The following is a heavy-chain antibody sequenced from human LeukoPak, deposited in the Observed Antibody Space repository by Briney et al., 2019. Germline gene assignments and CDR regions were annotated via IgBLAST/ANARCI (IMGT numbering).Heavy chain of an antibody. CDR3: ARVGVAARPLDY. CDR2: INHSGST. Sequence: SETLSLTCAVYGGSFSSYYWSWIRQPPGKGLEWIGEINHSGSTNYNPSLKSRVTISVDTSKNQFSLKLSSVTAADTAVYYCARVGVAARPLDYWGQGTLVTVSS. J-gene: IGHJ4*02. V-gene: IGHV4-34*01. D-gene: IGHD6-6*01. CDR1: GGSFSSYY.